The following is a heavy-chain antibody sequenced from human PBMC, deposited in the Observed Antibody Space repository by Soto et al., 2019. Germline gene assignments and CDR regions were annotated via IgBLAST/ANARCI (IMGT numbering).Heavy chain of an antibody. V-gene: IGHV6-1*01. J-gene: IGHJ5*01. CDR1: GDSVSTNTAT. Sequence: QVQLQQSGPGLVKPSQTLSLTCAISGDSVSTNTATWDWIRQSPSRGLEWLGSTYYRSKWYNDYAVYVKSRTTINPDTPNNPLSLQLNSVTTADTAVYYCARIIGNSWLDSWGQGTLVTVSS. CDR2: TYYRSKWYN. CDR3: ARIIGNSWLDS.